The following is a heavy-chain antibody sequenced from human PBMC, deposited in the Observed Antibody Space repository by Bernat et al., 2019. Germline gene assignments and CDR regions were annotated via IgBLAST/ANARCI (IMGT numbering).Heavy chain of an antibody. Sequence: QVQLQESGPGLVKPSETLSLTCTVSGGSISSGGYYWSWIRQHPGKGLEWIGYIYYSGSTYYNPSLKSRVTISVDTSKNQFSLKLSSVTAADTAVYYCARDRFSSSSGDWFDLWGQGTLVTVSP. CDR2: IYYSGST. CDR3: ARDRFSSSSGDWFDL. V-gene: IGHV4-31*03. D-gene: IGHD6-6*01. J-gene: IGHJ5*02. CDR1: GGSISSGGYY.